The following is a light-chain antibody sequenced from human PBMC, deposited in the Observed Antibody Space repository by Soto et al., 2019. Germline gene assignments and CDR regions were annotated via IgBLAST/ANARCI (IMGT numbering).Light chain of an antibody. CDR2: GAS. J-gene: IGKJ4*01. Sequence: EIVLTQSPGTLSLTPGERATLSCRASQSVSSSYLAWYQQKPGQAPRLLIYGASSRATGIPDRFSGSGSGTDFTLTISSLQSEDFTVYYCQQYGNLPLTFGGGTKVDNK. V-gene: IGKV3-20*01. CDR1: QSVSSSY. CDR3: QQYGNLPLT.